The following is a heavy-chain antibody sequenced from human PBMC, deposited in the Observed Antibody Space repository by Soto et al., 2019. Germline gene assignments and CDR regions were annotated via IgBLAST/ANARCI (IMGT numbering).Heavy chain of an antibody. CDR3: AQYVHLVTAHAGGDYLVD. V-gene: IGHV2-5*02. D-gene: IGHD2-21*02. CDR2: MYWDDDE. Sequence: QITLKESGPTLVKSTQTLTLTCTFSGFSLSTSGVGVGWIRQPPGKALERLALMYWDDDERYSPFPRSRLTLTNTVTKHQLDLTMTNMDPLNTSSYCVAQYVHLVTAHAGGDYLVDRGQGTLVNLSS. J-gene: IGHJ4*02. CDR1: GFSLSTSGVG.